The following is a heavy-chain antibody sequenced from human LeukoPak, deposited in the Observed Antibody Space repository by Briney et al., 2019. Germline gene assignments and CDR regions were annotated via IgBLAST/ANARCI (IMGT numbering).Heavy chain of an antibody. CDR3: ARSYDTNFDY. CDR2: IYFSGST. Sequence: PSETLSLTCTVSGGSIKSYYWSWIRQPPGKGLEWIGYIYFSGSTSYNPSLKSRVTISVDRSKNQFSLKLSSVAAADTAVYYCARSYDTNFDYWGQGTLVTVSS. J-gene: IGHJ4*02. CDR1: GGSIKSYY. V-gene: IGHV4-59*01. D-gene: IGHD3-3*01.